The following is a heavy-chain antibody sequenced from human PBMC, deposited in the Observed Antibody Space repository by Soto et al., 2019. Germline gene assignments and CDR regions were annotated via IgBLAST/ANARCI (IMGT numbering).Heavy chain of an antibody. CDR2: INPNSGGT. Sequence: PGASVKVSCKASGYTFTGYYMHWVRQAPGQGLEWMGWINPNSGGTNYAQKFQGWVTMTRDTSISTAYMELSRLRSDDTAVYYCARGSAAAEYYFDYWGQGTLVTVSS. CDR3: ARGSAAAEYYFDY. J-gene: IGHJ4*02. CDR1: GYTFTGYY. V-gene: IGHV1-2*04. D-gene: IGHD6-13*01.